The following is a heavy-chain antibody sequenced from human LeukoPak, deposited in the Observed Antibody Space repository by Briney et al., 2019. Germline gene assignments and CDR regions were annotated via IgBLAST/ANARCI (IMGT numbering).Heavy chain of an antibody. CDR3: ARERIAAANNYYYYMDV. CDR1: DGSFSGYY. V-gene: IGHV4-34*01. J-gene: IGHJ6*03. D-gene: IGHD6-13*01. CDR2: INHSGST. Sequence: SETLSLTCAVYDGSFSGYYWSWIRQPPGKGLEWIGEINHSGSTKSNPSLKSRVTISVDTSKNQFSLRLSSVSAADTAVYYCARERIAAANNYYYYMDVWGKGTTVTISS.